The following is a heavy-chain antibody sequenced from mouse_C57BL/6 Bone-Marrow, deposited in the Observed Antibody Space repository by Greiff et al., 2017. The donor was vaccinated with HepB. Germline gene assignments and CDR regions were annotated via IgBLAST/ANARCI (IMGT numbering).Heavy chain of an antibody. V-gene: IGHV14-2*01. CDR2: IDPEDGET. CDR1: GFNIKDYY. Sequence: EVQRVESGAELVKPGASVKLSCTASGFNIKDYYMHWVKQRTEQGLEWIGRIDPEDGETKYAPKFLGKATITADTSSNTAYLQLSSLTSEDTAVYYCAPSPITTVVATDYWGQGTTLTVSS. CDR3: APSPITTVVATDY. D-gene: IGHD1-1*01. J-gene: IGHJ2*01.